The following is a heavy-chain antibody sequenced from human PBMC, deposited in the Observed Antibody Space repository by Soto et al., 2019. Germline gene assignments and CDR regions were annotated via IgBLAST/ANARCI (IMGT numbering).Heavy chain of an antibody. Sequence: GESLKISCQASGYSFSNFWIAWVRQMPGEGLEWLGIIYPDDSDTRYSPSFLGQVTISADKSIKTTYLQWSSLKASDTAIYFCASSVLVTSAMNYFDLWGQGTLVTVSS. V-gene: IGHV5-51*01. D-gene: IGHD2-8*02. CDR1: GYSFSNFW. CDR3: ASSVLVTSAMNYFDL. J-gene: IGHJ4*02. CDR2: IYPDDSDT.